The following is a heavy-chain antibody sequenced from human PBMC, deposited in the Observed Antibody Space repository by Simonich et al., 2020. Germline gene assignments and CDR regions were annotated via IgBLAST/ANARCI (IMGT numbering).Heavy chain of an antibody. D-gene: IGHD3-9*01. CDR3: ARFRGRYFDWLFDY. J-gene: IGHJ4*02. Sequence: EVQLVESGGGLVQPGGSLRLSCAASGFTFSSYWMSWVRQAPGKGLEWVANIQQEGRGKYYVDSVKGRFTISRDNAKNSLYLQMNSLRAEDTAVYYCARFRGRYFDWLFDYWGQGTLVTVSS. V-gene: IGHV3-7*01. CDR2: IQQEGRGK. CDR1: GFTFSSYW.